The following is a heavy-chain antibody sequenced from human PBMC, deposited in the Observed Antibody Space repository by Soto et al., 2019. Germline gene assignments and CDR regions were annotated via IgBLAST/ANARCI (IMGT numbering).Heavy chain of an antibody. Sequence: ASAKVSCKASGYTFTGYYMHWVRQAPGQGLEWMGWINPNSGGTNYAQKFQGRVTITRDTSASTAYMELSSLRSEDTAVYYCARGGDIVVVVAAYHDAFDIWGQGTMVTVSS. CDR3: ARGGDIVVVVAAYHDAFDI. CDR2: INPNSGGT. CDR1: GYTFTGYY. J-gene: IGHJ3*02. D-gene: IGHD2-15*01. V-gene: IGHV1-2*02.